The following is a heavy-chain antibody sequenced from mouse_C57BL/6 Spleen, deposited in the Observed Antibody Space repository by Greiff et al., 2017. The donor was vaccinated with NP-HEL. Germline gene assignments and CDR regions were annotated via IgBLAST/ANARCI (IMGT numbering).Heavy chain of an antibody. V-gene: IGHV5-4*01. CDR2: ISDGGSYT. D-gene: IGHD1-1*01. J-gene: IGHJ1*03. Sequence: EVQLVESGGGLVKPGGSLKLSCAASGFTFSSYAMSWVRQTPEKRLEWVATISDGGSYTYYPDNVKGRFTISRDNAKNNLYLQMSHLKSEDTAMYYCARAFITTVVAPLGYFDVWGTGTTVTVSS. CDR3: ARAFITTVVAPLGYFDV. CDR1: GFTFSSYA.